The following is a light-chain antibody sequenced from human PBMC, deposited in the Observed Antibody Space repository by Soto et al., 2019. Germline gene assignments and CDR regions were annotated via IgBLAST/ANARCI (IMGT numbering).Light chain of an antibody. J-gene: IGLJ1*01. V-gene: IGLV2-8*01. Sequence: QSALTQPPSASGSPGQSVTISCTGTSSDVGGYNYVSWYQQHPGKAPKLMIYEVSKRPSGVPDRFSGSKSGNTASLTVSGLQAEDEADYYCSSYADFTHVFGTGTKVTVL. CDR3: SSYADFTHV. CDR1: SSDVGGYNY. CDR2: EVS.